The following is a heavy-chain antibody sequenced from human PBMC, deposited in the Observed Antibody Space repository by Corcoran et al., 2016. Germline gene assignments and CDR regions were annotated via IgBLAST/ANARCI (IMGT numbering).Heavy chain of an antibody. CDR3: ARASYDSLTGYSVNWFDP. CDR1: GYTFTSYA. J-gene: IGHJ5*02. CDR2: INGGNGNT. D-gene: IGHD3-9*01. V-gene: IGHV1-3*01. Sequence: QVQLVQSGAEVKKPGASVMLSCKASGYTFTSYAIHWVRQAPGQRLEWMGWINGGNGNTQYSQKLQGRVTITRDTSASKAYMELSSLRSEDTAVYYCARASYDSLTGYSVNWFDPWGQGTLVTVSS.